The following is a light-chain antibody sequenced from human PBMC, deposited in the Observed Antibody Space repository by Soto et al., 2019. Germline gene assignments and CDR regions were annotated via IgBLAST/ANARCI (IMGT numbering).Light chain of an antibody. V-gene: IGKV3-15*01. CDR1: QSVSNN. CDR3: QQYIRWPLT. Sequence: EIVLTQAPGTLSLSPGERATLSCRASQSVSNNYLAWYQQKPGQAPSLLIYGASTRATGTPARFSGSGSGTEFTLTISSLQSEDFAVYYCQQYIRWPLTFGGGTKV. J-gene: IGKJ4*01. CDR2: GAS.